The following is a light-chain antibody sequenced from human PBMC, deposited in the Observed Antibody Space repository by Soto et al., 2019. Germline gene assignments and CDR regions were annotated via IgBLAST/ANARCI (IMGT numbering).Light chain of an antibody. Sequence: QSVLTQPPSASGSRGQSVTISCTGTPSDVGASNYVSWYQQQPGKAPKLMISEVSKRPSGVPDRFAGSKSGNTASLTVSGLQAEDEADYYCSSSAGTKNMVFGAGTKLTVL. CDR2: EVS. V-gene: IGLV2-8*01. CDR3: SSSAGTKNMV. CDR1: PSDVGASNY. J-gene: IGLJ2*01.